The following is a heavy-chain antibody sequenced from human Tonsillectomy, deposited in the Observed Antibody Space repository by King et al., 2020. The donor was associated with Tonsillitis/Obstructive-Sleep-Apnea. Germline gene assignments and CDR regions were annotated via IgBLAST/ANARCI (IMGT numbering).Heavy chain of an antibody. J-gene: IGHJ5*01. D-gene: IGHD1-26*01. Sequence: VQLQQWGAGLLKPSETLSLTFAVYGGSFSGYYWSWILQPPGKGLEWIVEINPSGSTNYNPSLKSRVTISVDTSKNQFSLNLSSVTAADTAVYYCASGGGSWFDSWGQGTLVTVSS. CDR3: ASGGGSWFDS. V-gene: IGHV4-34*01. CDR2: INPSGST. CDR1: GGSFSGYY.